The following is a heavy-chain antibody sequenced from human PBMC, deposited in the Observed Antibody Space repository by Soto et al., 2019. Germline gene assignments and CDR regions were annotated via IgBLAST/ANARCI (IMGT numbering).Heavy chain of an antibody. CDR3: ARLTPSIAAHSGEDY. Sequence: PPESLSLTCAVYGGSFSGYYWSWIRQPPGKGLEWIGEINHSGSTNYNPSPKSRVTISVDTSKNQFSLKLSSVTAADTAVYYCARLTPSIAAHSGEDYWGQGTLVTVSS. V-gene: IGHV4-34*01. J-gene: IGHJ4*02. D-gene: IGHD6-6*01. CDR2: INHSGST. CDR1: GGSFSGYY.